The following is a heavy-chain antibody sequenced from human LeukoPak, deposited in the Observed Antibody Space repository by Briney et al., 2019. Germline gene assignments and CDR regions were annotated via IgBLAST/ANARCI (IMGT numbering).Heavy chain of an antibody. CDR3: ARGYSSSWYDHFDY. V-gene: IGHV1-2*02. CDR2: INPNSGGT. D-gene: IGHD6-13*01. CDR1: GYTFTSYG. J-gene: IGHJ4*02. Sequence: ASVKVSCKASGYTFTSYGISWVRQAPGQGLEWMGWINPNSGGTNYAQKFQGRVTMTRDTSISTAYMELSRLRSDDTAVYYCARGYSSSWYDHFDYWGQGTLVTVSS.